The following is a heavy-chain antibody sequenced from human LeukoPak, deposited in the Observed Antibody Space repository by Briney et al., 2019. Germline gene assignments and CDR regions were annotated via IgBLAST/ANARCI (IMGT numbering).Heavy chain of an antibody. Sequence: ASVKVSYKASGYTFTGYYMHWVRQAPGQGLEWMGWINPNSGGTYYGQKFQGRVTMTRDTSITTAYMELNRLRSDDTAVYYCARDPTYYYGSGSSGNWFDPWGQGTLVTVSS. J-gene: IGHJ5*02. D-gene: IGHD3-10*01. CDR2: INPNSGGT. CDR1: GYTFTGYY. V-gene: IGHV1-2*02. CDR3: ARDPTYYYGSGSSGNWFDP.